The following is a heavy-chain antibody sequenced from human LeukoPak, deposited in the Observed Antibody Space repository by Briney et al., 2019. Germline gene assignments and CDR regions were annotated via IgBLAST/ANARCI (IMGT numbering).Heavy chain of an antibody. CDR1: GGSFSGYY. Sequence: QPSETLSLTCAVYGGSFSGYYWSWIRQPPGKGLEWIGEMHPSGSTNYNPSLMNRVTISLDTSKNQFSLILSSVPAADTAVYYYARGADRAKIAYWGQGAL. J-gene: IGHJ4*02. CDR3: ARGADRAKIAY. CDR2: MHPSGST. V-gene: IGHV4-34*01.